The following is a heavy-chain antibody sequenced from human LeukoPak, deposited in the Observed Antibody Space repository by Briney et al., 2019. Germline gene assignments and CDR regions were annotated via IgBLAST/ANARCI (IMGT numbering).Heavy chain of an antibody. J-gene: IGHJ4*02. Sequence: SETLSLTCTVSGGSISSGSYYWSWIRQPAGKGLEWIGRIYTSGSTYYNPSLKSRVTISVDTSKNQFSLKLSSVTAADTAVYYCARRRSGGTRAVAGYYWGQGTLVTVSS. V-gene: IGHV4-61*02. CDR1: GGSISSGSYY. D-gene: IGHD6-19*01. CDR2: IYTSGST. CDR3: ARRRSGGTRAVAGYY.